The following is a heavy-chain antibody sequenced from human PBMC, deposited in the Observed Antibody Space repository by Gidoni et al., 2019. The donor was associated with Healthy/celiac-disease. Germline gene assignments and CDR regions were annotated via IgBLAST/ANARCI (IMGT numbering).Heavy chain of an antibody. V-gene: IGHV3-30*18. D-gene: IGHD4-17*01. CDR1: GFTFSSYG. CDR3: AKTYGAFDY. J-gene: IGHJ4*02. CDR2: ISYDGSHQ. Sequence: QVQLVESGGGVVQPGRSLRLSCAASGFTFSSYGMHWGRQAPGKGLEWVAVISYDGSHQYYADSVKGRFTISIDNSKNTLFLQMNSLRAEDTAVYYCAKTYGAFDYWGQGTLVTVSS.